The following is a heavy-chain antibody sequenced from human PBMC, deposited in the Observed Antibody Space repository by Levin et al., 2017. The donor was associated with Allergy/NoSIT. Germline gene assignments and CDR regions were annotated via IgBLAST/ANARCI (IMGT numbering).Heavy chain of an antibody. CDR1: GGSISSSSYY. J-gene: IGHJ6*04. D-gene: IGHD3-10*01. CDR2: IYYSGST. V-gene: IGHV4-39*01. Sequence: SQTLSLTCTVSGGSISSSSYYWGWIRQPPGKGLEWIGSIYYSGSTYYNPSLKSRVTISVDTSKNQFSLKLSSVTAADTAVYYCARPVRGVIGVWGKGTTVTVSS. CDR3: ARPVRGVIGV.